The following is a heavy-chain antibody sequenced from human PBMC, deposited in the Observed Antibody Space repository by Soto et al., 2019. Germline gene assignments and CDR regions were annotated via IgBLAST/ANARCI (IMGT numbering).Heavy chain of an antibody. CDR3: ARGPSYYDFWSGYHYYYMDV. CDR1: GYTFTGYY. Sequence: ASVKVSCTASGYTFTGYYMHWVRQAPGQGLEWMGWINPNSGGTNYAQKFQGWVTMTRDTSISTAYMELSRLRSDDTAVYYCARGPSYYDFWSGYHYYYMDVWGKGTTVTVSS. CDR2: INPNSGGT. V-gene: IGHV1-2*04. J-gene: IGHJ6*03. D-gene: IGHD3-3*01.